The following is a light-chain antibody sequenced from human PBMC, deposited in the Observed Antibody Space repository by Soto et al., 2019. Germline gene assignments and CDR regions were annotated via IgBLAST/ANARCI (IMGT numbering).Light chain of an antibody. V-gene: IGLV2-14*01. CDR3: ISYTTSTTWV. CDR1: SSDFGAYNY. J-gene: IGLJ3*02. Sequence: QSVLTQPASVSGSPGQSITISCTGSSSDFGAYNYVSWLQQHPGKAPKLIIYEVSNRPSGVSDRFSGSKSGNTASLTISGLQAEDEAVYHCISYTTSTTWVFGGGTKLTVL. CDR2: EVS.